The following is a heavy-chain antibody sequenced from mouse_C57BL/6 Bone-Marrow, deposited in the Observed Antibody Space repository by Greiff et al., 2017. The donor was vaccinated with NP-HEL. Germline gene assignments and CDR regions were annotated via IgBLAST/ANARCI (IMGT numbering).Heavy chain of an antibody. CDR2: FHPYNDAT. D-gene: IGHD1-1*01. CDR3: AIYGSSYYAMDY. CDR1: GYTFTTYP. Sequence: VQLQQSGAELVKPGASVKMSCKASGYTFTTYPIEWMKQNHGKSLEWIGNFHPYNDATKYNEKFKGKATSTVEKSSITVYLELSRLTSDDSAVYYCAIYGSSYYAMDYWGQGTSVTVSS. V-gene: IGHV1-47*01. J-gene: IGHJ4*01.